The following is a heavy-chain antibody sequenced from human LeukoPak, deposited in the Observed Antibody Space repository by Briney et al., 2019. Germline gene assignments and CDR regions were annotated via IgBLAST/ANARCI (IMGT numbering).Heavy chain of an antibody. D-gene: IGHD2-15*01. CDR2: ISGSGGST. Sequence: GGSPRLSCAASGFTFSSYAMSWVRQAPGKGLEWVPAISGSGGSTYYADSVKGRFTISRDNSKNTLYLQMNSLRAEDTAVYYCAKVLNTYSSGGFDYWGQGTLVTVSS. CDR3: AKVLNTYSSGGFDY. V-gene: IGHV3-23*01. J-gene: IGHJ4*02. CDR1: GFTFSSYA.